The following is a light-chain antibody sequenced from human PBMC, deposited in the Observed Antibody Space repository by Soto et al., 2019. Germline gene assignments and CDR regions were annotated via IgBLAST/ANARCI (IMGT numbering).Light chain of an antibody. Sequence: QSVLTQPASVSGSPGQSITISCTGTSSDVGGYNYVSWYQQHPGEAPKLMIYDVRNRPSGVSNRFSGSKSGNTASLTISGLQAEDEADYYCSSYTSSSTLDVFGTGTKVTVL. V-gene: IGLV2-14*01. CDR2: DVR. J-gene: IGLJ1*01. CDR1: SSDVGGYNY. CDR3: SSYTSSSTLDV.